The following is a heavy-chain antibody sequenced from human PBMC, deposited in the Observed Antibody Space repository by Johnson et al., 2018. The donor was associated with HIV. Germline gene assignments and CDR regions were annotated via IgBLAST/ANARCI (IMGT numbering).Heavy chain of an antibody. Sequence: QMQLVESGGGLVKPGGSLRLSCTAAGFTFSDYYMSWIRQAPGKGLEWVAVISYDGSNKYYADSLRGRFNSSRDNPKNTMYLQMKSLRAEDTGVYDCAKTPSVWAVAFDVWGLGTMFSVSS. D-gene: IGHD1-26*01. CDR2: ISYDGSNK. CDR1: GFTFSDYY. CDR3: AKTPSVWAVAFDV. J-gene: IGHJ3*01. V-gene: IGHV3-30*18.